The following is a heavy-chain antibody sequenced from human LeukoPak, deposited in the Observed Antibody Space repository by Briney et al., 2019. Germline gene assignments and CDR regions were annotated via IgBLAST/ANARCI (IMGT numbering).Heavy chain of an antibody. V-gene: IGHV3-66*01. D-gene: IGHD5-18*01. J-gene: IGHJ4*02. CDR2: IYSGGRT. Sequence: GGSLRLSCAASGFTVSSNYMSWVRQAPGKGLEWVSVIYSGGRTYYADSVKGRFTLSRDNSKNTLYLQMNSLRAEDAAVYYCAREVDTVMVNWGQGTLVTVSS. CDR3: AREVDTVMVN. CDR1: GFTVSSNY.